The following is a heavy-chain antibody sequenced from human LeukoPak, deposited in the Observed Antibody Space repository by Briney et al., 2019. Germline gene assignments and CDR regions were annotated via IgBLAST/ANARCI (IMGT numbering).Heavy chain of an antibody. CDR3: ARDGSYDFWSGSYQTYYYYYGMDV. D-gene: IGHD3-3*01. J-gene: IGHJ6*02. V-gene: IGHV4-31*03. CDR2: IYYSGST. Sequence: PSQTLSLTCTVSGGSISSGGYYWSWIRQHPGKGLEWIGYIYYSGSTYYNPSLKSRVTISVDTSKNQFSLKLSSVTAADTAVYYCARDGSYDFWSGSYQTYYYYYGMDVWGQGTTVTVSS. CDR1: GGSISSGGYY.